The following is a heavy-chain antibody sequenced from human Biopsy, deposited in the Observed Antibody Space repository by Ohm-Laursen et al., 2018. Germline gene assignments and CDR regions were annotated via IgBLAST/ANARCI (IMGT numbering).Heavy chain of an antibody. V-gene: IGHV3-9*01. CDR1: GFTFDDHA. D-gene: IGHD3-16*01. J-gene: IGHJ5*02. CDR2: ISWNSDKI. CDR3: ATEVVPSGIGGHWLDP. Sequence: SLRLSCTASGFTFDDHAMHWVRQPPGKGLEWVSGISWNSDKIGYADSVKGRFTISRDNAKNSLYLQMNSLRAEDTAVYYCATEVVPSGIGGHWLDPWGQGTLVTVSS.